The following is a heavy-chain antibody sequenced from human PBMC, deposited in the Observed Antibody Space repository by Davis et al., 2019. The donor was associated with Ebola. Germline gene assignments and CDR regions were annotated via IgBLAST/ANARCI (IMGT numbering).Heavy chain of an antibody. Sequence: GESLKISCAASGFTFSSHWMTWVRQAPGKGLEWVANIKQDGSEKYYVDSVKGRFTVSRDNAKNSLYLQMNSLRVEDTAVYYCARGTTVIKDYYYGMDVWGQGTTVTVSS. CDR3: ARGTTVIKDYYYGMDV. CDR1: GFTFSSHW. V-gene: IGHV3-7*01. CDR2: IKQDGSEK. J-gene: IGHJ6*02. D-gene: IGHD4-11*01.